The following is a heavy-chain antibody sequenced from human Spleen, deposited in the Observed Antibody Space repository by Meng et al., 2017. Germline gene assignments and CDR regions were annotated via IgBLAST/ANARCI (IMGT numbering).Heavy chain of an antibody. CDR3: ARVPMYYYDRTFDY. D-gene: IGHD3-22*01. V-gene: IGHV4-61*01. J-gene: IGHJ4*02. Sequence: QVRLQGWGPGLVRPSETLSLTCTFSGGSVSIGSYYWSWIRQPPGKGLEWIGYIYYSGSTNYNPSLKSRVTILVDTSKNQFSLKLSSVTAADTAVYYCARVPMYYYDRTFDYWGQGTLVTVSS. CDR2: IYYSGST. CDR1: GGSVSIGSYY.